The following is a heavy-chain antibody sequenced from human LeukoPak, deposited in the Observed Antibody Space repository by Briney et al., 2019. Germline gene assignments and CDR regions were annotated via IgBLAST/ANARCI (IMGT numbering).Heavy chain of an antibody. J-gene: IGHJ4*02. D-gene: IGHD1-26*01. V-gene: IGHV3-53*01. CDR3: ARAPGGWELRVRGYYFDY. CDR2: MYIGGST. CDR1: GFTVSSNY. Sequence: GGSLRLSYAASGFTVSSNYMSWVRHPPGKGRDWVTGMYIGGSTYYGASVKGRFTIYRCNSKNTLYLQMNSLRAEDTAVYYCARAPGGWELRVRGYYFDYWGQGTLVTVSS.